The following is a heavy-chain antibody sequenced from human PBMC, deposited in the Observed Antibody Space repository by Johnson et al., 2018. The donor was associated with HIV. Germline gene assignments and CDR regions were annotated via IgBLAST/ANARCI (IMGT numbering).Heavy chain of an antibody. CDR3: ARGPHEVVVVAATSAFDI. D-gene: IGHD2-15*01. V-gene: IGHV3-30*04. Sequence: QVAPVEPGGGVVQPGRSLRLSCSASRFTFSSYAIHWVRQAPAKGLEWVAVISYDGSDKYYADSVKGRFTISRDNSKNTLYLQMNSLRAEDTAVYYCARGPHEVVVVAATSAFDIWGQGTMVTVSS. CDR2: ISYDGSDK. J-gene: IGHJ3*02. CDR1: RFTFSSYA.